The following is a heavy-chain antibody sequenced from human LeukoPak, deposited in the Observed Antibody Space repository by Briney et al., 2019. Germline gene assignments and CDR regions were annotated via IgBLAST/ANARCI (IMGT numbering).Heavy chain of an antibody. J-gene: IGHJ1*01. CDR3: TLPKTYYDFWSGYYPGYFQH. CDR2: IIPIFGTA. Sequence: ASVKVSCKASGGTFSSYAISWVRQAPGQGLEWMGGIIPIFGTANYAQKFQGRVTITADESTSTAYMELSSLRSEDTAVYYCTLPKTYYDFWSGYYPGYFQHWGQGTLVTVSS. CDR1: GGTFSSYA. V-gene: IGHV1-69*13. D-gene: IGHD3-3*01.